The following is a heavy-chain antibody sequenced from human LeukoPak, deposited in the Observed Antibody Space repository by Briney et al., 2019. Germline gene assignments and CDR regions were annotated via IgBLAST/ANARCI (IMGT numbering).Heavy chain of an antibody. D-gene: IGHD3-3*01. CDR2: ISGSGGST. CDR3: AKDRASGSRFLEWLLYSCFDY. Sequence: PGGSLRLSCSASGFTFSSYAMSWVRQAPGKGLEWVSVISGSGGSTYYADSVKGRFTISRDNSKNTLYLQMNSLRAEDTAVYYCAKDRASGSRFLEWLLYSCFDYWGQGTLVTVPS. J-gene: IGHJ4*02. CDR1: GFTFSSYA. V-gene: IGHV3-23*01.